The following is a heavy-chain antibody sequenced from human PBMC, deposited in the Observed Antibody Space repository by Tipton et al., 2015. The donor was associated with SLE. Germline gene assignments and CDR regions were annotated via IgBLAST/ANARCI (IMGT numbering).Heavy chain of an antibody. J-gene: IGHJ5*02. V-gene: IGHV4-34*01. CDR1: GGSFNSYY. D-gene: IGHD6-25*01. CDR2: INHSGST. CDR3: ATTPFPGGLFDP. Sequence: TLSLTCAVYGGSFNSYYWSWIRQPPGKGLEWIGEINHSGSTNYNPSLKSRVTISVDTSKNQFSLKLTSVTAADTAVYYCATTPFPGGLFDPWGQGTLVTVAP.